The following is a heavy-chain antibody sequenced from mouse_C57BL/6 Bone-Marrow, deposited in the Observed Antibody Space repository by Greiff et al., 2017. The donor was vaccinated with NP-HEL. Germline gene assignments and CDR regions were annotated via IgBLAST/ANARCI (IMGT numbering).Heavy chain of an antibody. Sequence: EVQLQQSGAELVRPGASVKLSCTASGFNIKDDYMHWVKQRPEQGLEWIGWIDPENGDTEYASKFQGKATITADTSSNTAYLQLSSLTSEDTAVYYCTTYGSTVDYWGQGTTLTVSS. J-gene: IGHJ2*01. D-gene: IGHD1-1*01. CDR1: GFNIKDDY. CDR3: TTYGSTVDY. CDR2: IDPENGDT. V-gene: IGHV14-4*01.